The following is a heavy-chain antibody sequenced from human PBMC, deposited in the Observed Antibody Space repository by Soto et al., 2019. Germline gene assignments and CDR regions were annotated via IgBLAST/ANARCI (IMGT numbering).Heavy chain of an antibody. D-gene: IGHD1-1*01. V-gene: IGHV3-53*02. Sequence: EVQLVETGGGLIQPGGSLRLSCAASGFSVSNNYTTWVRQAPGKGLEWVSILYSGGSAYYSDSVKDRFTISRDNSKNTLYLHINGLRAEDTAVYYCARRKAVSRNHNYYYYGLDVWGQGTTVTVSS. CDR3: ARRKAVSRNHNYYYYGLDV. CDR1: GFSVSNNY. CDR2: LYSGGSA. J-gene: IGHJ6*01.